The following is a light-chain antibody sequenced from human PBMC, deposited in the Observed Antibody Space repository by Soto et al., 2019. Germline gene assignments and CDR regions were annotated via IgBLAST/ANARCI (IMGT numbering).Light chain of an antibody. CDR1: ESVLFTSNNKNF. V-gene: IGKV4-1*01. J-gene: IGKJ1*01. CDR3: QQYYKTPT. CDR2: WAS. Sequence: DIVGTQSRDSLSVAFCERATVTCKSSESVLFTSNNKNFLALYQHKAGQPPKLIVNWASSREVGVPDRFSGSGSGTHFTLTISSLQAEDVARYYCQQYYKTPTFGRGTKVDIK.